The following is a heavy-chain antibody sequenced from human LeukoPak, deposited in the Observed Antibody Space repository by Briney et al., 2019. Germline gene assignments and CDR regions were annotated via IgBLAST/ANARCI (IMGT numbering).Heavy chain of an antibody. Sequence: ASVKVSCKTSGYAFTGYYMHWVRQAPGQGLEWMGWINPNNGGTNFAQKFQGRVTMTRDTSNTTAYMELSRLTSDDTAIYYCARATTVTTYYFDYWGQGTLVTVSS. J-gene: IGHJ4*02. CDR1: GYAFTGYY. V-gene: IGHV1-2*02. D-gene: IGHD4-17*01. CDR2: INPNNGGT. CDR3: ARATTVTTYYFDY.